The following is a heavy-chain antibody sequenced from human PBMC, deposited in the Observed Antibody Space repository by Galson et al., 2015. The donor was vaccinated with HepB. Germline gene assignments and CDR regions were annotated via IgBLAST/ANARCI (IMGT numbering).Heavy chain of an antibody. Sequence: SVKVSCKASGYTFTSYGISWVRQAPGQGLEWMGWISAYNGNTNYAQKLQGRVTMTTDTSTSTAYMELRSLRSDDTAVYYCARDYYYGSGSYYPPPFDYWGQGTLVTVSS. J-gene: IGHJ4*02. CDR3: ARDYYYGSGSYYPPPFDY. D-gene: IGHD3-10*01. CDR1: GYTFTSYG. CDR2: ISAYNGNT. V-gene: IGHV1-18*04.